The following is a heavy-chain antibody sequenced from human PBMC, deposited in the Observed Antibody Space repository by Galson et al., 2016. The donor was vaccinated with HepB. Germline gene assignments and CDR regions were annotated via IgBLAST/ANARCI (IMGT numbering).Heavy chain of an antibody. CDR1: GFRFSSVW. CDR2: LSFDGSAR. V-gene: IGHV3-74*01. D-gene: IGHD3-10*01. CDR3: ARGSWAPFES. Sequence: SLRLSCAASGFRFSSVWMHWVRQAPGKGLVWVSGLSFDGSARRYADSVKSRFTISRGNAKNTLYLEMTSLSAEDTDVYYCARGSWAPFESWGQGTLVTVSS. J-gene: IGHJ5*01.